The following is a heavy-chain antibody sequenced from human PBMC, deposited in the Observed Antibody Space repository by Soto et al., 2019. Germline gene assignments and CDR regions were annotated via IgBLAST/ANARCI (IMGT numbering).Heavy chain of an antibody. CDR2: ISYDGSNK. V-gene: IGHV3-30-3*01. J-gene: IGHJ5*02. CDR1: GFTFSSYA. Sequence: QSGGSLRLSCAASGFTFSSYAMHWVRQAPGKGREWVAVISYDGSNKYYADSVKGRFTISRDNSKNTLYLQMNSLRAEDTAVYYCAREHLNWFDPWGQGTLGTVSP. CDR3: AREHLNWFDP.